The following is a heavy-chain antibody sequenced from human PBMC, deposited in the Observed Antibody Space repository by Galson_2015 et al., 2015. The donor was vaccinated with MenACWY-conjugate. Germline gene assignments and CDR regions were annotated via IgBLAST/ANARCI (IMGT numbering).Heavy chain of an antibody. Sequence: SLRLSCAASGFTFSSYSMNWVRQAPGKGLEWVSSISSSSSYIYYADSVKGRFTISRDNAKNSLYLQMNSLRAEDTAVYYCAREITQKVAASDYWGQGTLVTVSS. J-gene: IGHJ4*02. CDR2: ISSSSSYI. CDR3: AREITQKVAASDY. V-gene: IGHV3-21*01. D-gene: IGHD2-15*01. CDR1: GFTFSSYS.